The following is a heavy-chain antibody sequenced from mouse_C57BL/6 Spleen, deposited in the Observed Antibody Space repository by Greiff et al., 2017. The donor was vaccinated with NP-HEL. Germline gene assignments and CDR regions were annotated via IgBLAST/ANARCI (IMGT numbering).Heavy chain of an antibody. CDR1: GYTFTDYE. CDR2: IDPETGGT. D-gene: IGHD2-12*01. Sequence: VQGVESGAELVRPGASVTLSCKASGYTFTDYEMHWVKQTPVHGLEWIGAIDPETGGTAYNQKFKGKAILTADKSSSTAYMELRSLTSEDSAVYYCTRGGYSSYWYFDVWGTGTTVTVSS. CDR3: TRGGYSSYWYFDV. J-gene: IGHJ1*03. V-gene: IGHV1-15*01.